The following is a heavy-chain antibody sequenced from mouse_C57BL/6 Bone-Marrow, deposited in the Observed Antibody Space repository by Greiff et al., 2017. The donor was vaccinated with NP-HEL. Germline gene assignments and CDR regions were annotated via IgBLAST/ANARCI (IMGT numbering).Heavy chain of an antibody. D-gene: IGHD4-1*01. V-gene: IGHV1-5*01. CDR2: IYPGNSDT. CDR3: TDLTGAWFAY. J-gene: IGHJ3*01. CDR1: GYTFTSYW. Sequence: VHVKQSGTVLARPGASVKMSCKTSGYTFTSYWMHWVKQRPGQGLEWIGAIYPGNSDTSYNQKFKGKAKLTAVTSASTAYMELSSLTNEDSAVYYCTDLTGAWFAYWGQGTLVTVSA.